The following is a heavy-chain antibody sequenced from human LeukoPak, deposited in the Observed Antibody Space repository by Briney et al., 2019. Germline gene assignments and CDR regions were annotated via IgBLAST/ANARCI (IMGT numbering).Heavy chain of an antibody. D-gene: IGHD3-16*02. V-gene: IGHV1-69*04. CDR3: ARSIMITFGGVIARSDASDI. CDR2: IIPIFGIA. Sequence: SVKVSCKASGGTFSSYAISWVRQAPGQRLEWMGRIIPIFGIANYAQKFQGRVTITADKSTSTAYMELSSLRSEDTAVYYCARSIMITFGGVIARSDASDIWGQGTMVTVST. J-gene: IGHJ3*02. CDR1: GGTFSSYA.